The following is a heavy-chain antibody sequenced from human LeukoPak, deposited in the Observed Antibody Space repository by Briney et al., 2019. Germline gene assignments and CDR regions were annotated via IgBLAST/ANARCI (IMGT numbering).Heavy chain of an antibody. D-gene: IGHD3-3*01. CDR1: GGSISSYY. CDR2: IYTSGST. V-gene: IGHV4-4*07. Sequence: SEILSLTCTVSGGSISSYYWSWIRQPAGKGLEWIGRIYTSGSTNYNPSLKSRVTMSVDTSKNQFSLKLSSVTAADTAVYYCARNSNDFWSGYYYSYFGYWGQGTLVTVSS. J-gene: IGHJ4*02. CDR3: ARNSNDFWSGYYYSYFGY.